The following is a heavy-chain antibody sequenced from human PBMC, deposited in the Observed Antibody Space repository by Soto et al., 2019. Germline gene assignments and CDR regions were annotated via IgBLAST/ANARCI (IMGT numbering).Heavy chain of an antibody. J-gene: IGHJ6*03. Sequence: GGSLRLSCTASGFTFGDYAMSWFRQAPGKGLEWVGFIRSKAYGGTTEYAASVKGRFTISRDDSKSIAYLQMNSLKTEDTAVYYCTREIKILWFGEFSYYYYMDVWGKGTTVTVSS. CDR3: TREIKILWFGEFSYYYYMDV. CDR2: IRSKAYGGTT. V-gene: IGHV3-49*03. D-gene: IGHD3-10*01. CDR1: GFTFGDYA.